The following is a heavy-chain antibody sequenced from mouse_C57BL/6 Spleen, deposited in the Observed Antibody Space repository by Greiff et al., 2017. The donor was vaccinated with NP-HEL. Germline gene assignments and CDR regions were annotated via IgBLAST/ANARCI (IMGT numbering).Heavy chain of an antibody. CDR3: ARDGYLYFDY. D-gene: IGHD2-3*01. CDR2: IYPGDGDT. Sequence: VQLQQSGPELVKPGASVKISCKASGYAFSSSWMNWVKQRPGKGLEWIGRIYPGDGDTNYNGKFKGKATLTADKSSSTAYMQLSSLTSEDSAVYFCARDGYLYFDYWGQGTTLTVSS. J-gene: IGHJ2*01. CDR1: GYAFSSSW. V-gene: IGHV1-82*01.